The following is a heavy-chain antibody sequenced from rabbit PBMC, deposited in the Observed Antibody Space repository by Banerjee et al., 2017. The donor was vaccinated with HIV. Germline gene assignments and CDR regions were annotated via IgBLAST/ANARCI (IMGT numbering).Heavy chain of an antibody. CDR3: ARGGGTTWYFNL. D-gene: IGHD7-1*01. CDR2: IYNGDGST. V-gene: IGHV1S40*01. J-gene: IGHJ4*01. CDR1: GFSFSSSYY. Sequence: QSLEESGGDLVKPGASLTLTCTASGFSFSSSYYMCWVRQAPGKGPEWIGCIYNGDGSTYYASWVNGRFTISKTSSTTVTLQMTSLTAADTATYFCARGGGTTWYFNLWGPGTLVTVS.